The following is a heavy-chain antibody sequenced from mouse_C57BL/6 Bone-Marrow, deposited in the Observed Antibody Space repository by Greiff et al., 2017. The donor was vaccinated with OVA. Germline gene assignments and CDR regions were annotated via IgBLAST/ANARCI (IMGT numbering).Heavy chain of an antibody. CDR1: GYAFTNYL. V-gene: IGHV1-54*01. D-gene: IGHD1-1*01. Sequence: QVQLQQSGAELVRPGTSVKVSCKASGYAFTNYLIEWVKQRPGQGLEWIGVINPGSGGTNYNEKFKGKATLTADKSSSTAYMQLSSLTSEDSAVYFFARKITTDPLYALYYWGQGTSVTVSS. J-gene: IGHJ4*01. CDR2: INPGSGGT. CDR3: ARKITTDPLYALYY.